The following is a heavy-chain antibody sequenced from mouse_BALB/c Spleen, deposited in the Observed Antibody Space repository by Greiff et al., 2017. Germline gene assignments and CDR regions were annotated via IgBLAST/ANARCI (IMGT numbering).Heavy chain of an antibody. CDR3: ARGQYGYPFAY. D-gene: IGHD2-2*01. CDR1: GFTFSSFG. J-gene: IGHJ3*01. Sequence: EVQLVESGGGLVQPGGSRKLSCAASGFTFSSFGMHWVRQAPEKGLEWVAYISSGSSTIYYADTVKGRFTISRDNPKNTLFLQMTSLRSEDTAMYYCARGQYGYPFAYWGQGTLVTVSA. V-gene: IGHV5-17*02. CDR2: ISSGSSTI.